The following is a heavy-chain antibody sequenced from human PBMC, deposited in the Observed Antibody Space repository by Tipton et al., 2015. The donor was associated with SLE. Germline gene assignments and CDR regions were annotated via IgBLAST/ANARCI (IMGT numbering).Heavy chain of an antibody. V-gene: IGHV4-34*01. J-gene: IGHJ3*01. CDR2: ISHSGNT. CDR3: ARDGWGSRASENNFDV. Sequence: GLVKPSETLPLTCAVYGGSFSGYYWSWIRQPPGKGLEWIGEISHSGNTNYIPSLKSRVTISVDKSKNQFSLKLSSVTAADTAVYYCARDGWGSRASENNFDVWGQGTVVSVSS. CDR1: GGSFSGYY. D-gene: IGHD2/OR15-2a*01.